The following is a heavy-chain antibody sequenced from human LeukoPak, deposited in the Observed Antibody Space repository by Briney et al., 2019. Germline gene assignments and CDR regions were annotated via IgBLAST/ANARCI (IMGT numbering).Heavy chain of an antibody. D-gene: IGHD2-2*01. CDR2: INHSGST. CDR3: ARRSTSRPFDY. V-gene: IGHV4-34*01. CDR1: GVSFSGYY. Sequence: PSETLSLTCAVYGVSFSGYYWSWIRQPPGKGLEWIGEINHSGSTNYNPSLKSRVTISVDTSKNQFSLKLSSVTAADTAVYYCARRSTSRPFDYWGQGTLVTVSS. J-gene: IGHJ4*02.